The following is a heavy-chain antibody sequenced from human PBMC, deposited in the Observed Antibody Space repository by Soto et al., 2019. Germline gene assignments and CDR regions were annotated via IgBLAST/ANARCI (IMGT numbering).Heavy chain of an antibody. CDR2: IIPILVIA. Sequence: QVQLVQSGAEVKKPGSSVKVSCKASGGTFSSYTISWVRQAPGQGLEWMGRIIPILVIANYEQKFQGRVTITADKSTSTAYMELSSLRSEDTAVYYCARDSIAAAAGGRGAFDIWGQGTMVTVSS. J-gene: IGHJ3*02. V-gene: IGHV1-69*08. CDR3: ARDSIAAAAGGRGAFDI. CDR1: GGTFSSYT. D-gene: IGHD6-13*01.